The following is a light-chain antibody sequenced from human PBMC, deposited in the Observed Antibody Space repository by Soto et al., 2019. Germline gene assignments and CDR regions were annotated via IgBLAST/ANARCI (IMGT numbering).Light chain of an antibody. CDR3: QQYRDSLGT. Sequence: EVVFTHSPRALTLSTGGRATLSCGSSQSVISTYLAWYQQKPGQAPRLLIYGASSRATGIPDRFSGSGSGTDFTLTISRLEPEDFAVYYCQQYRDSLGTFGQGTKVDIK. CDR1: QSVISTY. V-gene: IGKV3-20*01. J-gene: IGKJ1*01. CDR2: GAS.